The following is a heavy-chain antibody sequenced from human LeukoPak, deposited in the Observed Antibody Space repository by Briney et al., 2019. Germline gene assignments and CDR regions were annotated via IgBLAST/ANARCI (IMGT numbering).Heavy chain of an antibody. Sequence: GGSLRLSCAASGFTFSSHAMYWVRQAPGKGLEWVAVISDDGSYKYYADSMKGRFTISRDNTENSLYLQMNSLRAEDTAVYYCARAMMVVVYDAFDVWGHGTMVTVSS. D-gene: IGHD3-22*01. CDR2: ISDDGSYK. CDR1: GFTFSSHA. J-gene: IGHJ3*01. CDR3: ARAMMVVVYDAFDV. V-gene: IGHV3-30-3*01.